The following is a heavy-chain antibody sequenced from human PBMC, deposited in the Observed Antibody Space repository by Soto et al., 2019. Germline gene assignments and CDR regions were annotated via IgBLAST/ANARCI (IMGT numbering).Heavy chain of an antibody. D-gene: IGHD6-19*01. CDR1: GYTLTSYG. V-gene: IGHV1-18*01. Sequence: APVKVSCKASGYTLTSYGISWVRQAPGQGLEWMGWISAYNGNTNYAQKLQGRVTMTTDTSTSTAYMELRSLRSDDTAVYYCARVYSSGWYQGYWGQGTLVTVSS. CDR3: ARVYSSGWYQGY. CDR2: ISAYNGNT. J-gene: IGHJ4*02.